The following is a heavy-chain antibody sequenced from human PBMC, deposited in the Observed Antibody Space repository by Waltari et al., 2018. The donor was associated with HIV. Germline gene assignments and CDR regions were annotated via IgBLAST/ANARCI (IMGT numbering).Heavy chain of an antibody. D-gene: IGHD3-10*01. CDR3: ARVNTMVQGVRVYYYGMDV. V-gene: IGHV3-21*01. CDR1: GFTVSNFS. Sequence: EVQLVASGGGLVKPGGSLSLSCAASGFTVSNFSMNWVRQAPGKGLEWVSSISSGSSYIYYADSVKGRFTISRDNAKNSLYLQMNSLRVEDTAVYYCARVNTMVQGVRVYYYGMDVWGQGTTVTVSS. J-gene: IGHJ6*02. CDR2: ISSGSSYI.